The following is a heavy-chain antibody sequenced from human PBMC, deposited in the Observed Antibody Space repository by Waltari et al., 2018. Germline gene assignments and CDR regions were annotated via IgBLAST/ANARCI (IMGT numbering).Heavy chain of an antibody. CDR2: IWYDGSNK. V-gene: IGHV3-33*06. J-gene: IGHJ3*02. CDR3: AKDPNYGGKGAFDI. Sequence: QVQLVESGGGVVQPGRSLRLSCAASGFTFSRYGMHWVRQAPGKGLEWVAVIWYDGSNKYYADSVKGRFTISRDNSKNTLYLQMNSLRAEDTAVYYCAKDPNYGGKGAFDIWGQGTMVTVSS. D-gene: IGHD4-17*01. CDR1: GFTFSRYG.